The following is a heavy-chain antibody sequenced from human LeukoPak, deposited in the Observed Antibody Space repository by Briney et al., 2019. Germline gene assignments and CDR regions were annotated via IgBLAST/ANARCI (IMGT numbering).Heavy chain of an antibody. Sequence: GASVKVSCKASGYIFTTYSIRWVRQAPRQGLEWMGWISTYSGNINYAQKFQGRVTMTTDTSTSTAYMELRSLRSDDTAMYYCAIDRPSAIGTTARFDPWGQGTLVAVSS. J-gene: IGHJ5*02. CDR1: GYIFTTYS. D-gene: IGHD1-1*01. CDR2: ISTYSGNI. V-gene: IGHV1-18*04. CDR3: AIDRPSAIGTTARFDP.